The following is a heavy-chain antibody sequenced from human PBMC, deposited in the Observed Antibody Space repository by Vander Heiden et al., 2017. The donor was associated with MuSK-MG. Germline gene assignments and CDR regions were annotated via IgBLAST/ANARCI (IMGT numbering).Heavy chain of an antibody. D-gene: IGHD2-2*01. Sequence: QVQLVQSGAEVKKPGSSVKVSCKASGGTFSSSAIRWVRQAPGQGLEWMGRIIPILGIANYAQKFQGRVTITADKSTSTAYMELSSLRSEDTAVYYCARAHCSSTSCYAYNWFDPWGQGTLVTVSS. CDR1: GGTFSSSA. J-gene: IGHJ5*02. CDR2: IIPILGIA. V-gene: IGHV1-69*04. CDR3: ARAHCSSTSCYAYNWFDP.